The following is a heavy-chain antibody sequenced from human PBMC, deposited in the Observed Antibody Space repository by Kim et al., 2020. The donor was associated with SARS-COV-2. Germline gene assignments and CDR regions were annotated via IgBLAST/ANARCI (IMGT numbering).Heavy chain of an antibody. V-gene: IGHV4-59*01. CDR3: ARWGGNSHAFDI. CDR2: INYSGNT. CDR1: GASISGSS. Sequence: SETLSLTCSVSGASISGSSWNWIRQPPGKGLEWIGYINYSGNTNYNPSLKSRVTVTANTSKNHSSLKLSSVTAADTAVYYCARWGGNSHAFDIWGQGTMVTVSS. D-gene: IGHD3-16*01. J-gene: IGHJ3*02.